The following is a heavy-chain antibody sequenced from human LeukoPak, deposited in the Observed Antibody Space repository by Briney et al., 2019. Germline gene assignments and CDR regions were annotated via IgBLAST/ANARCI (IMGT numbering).Heavy chain of an antibody. CDR2: INTNTGAT. CDR3: ARDRVGSGWPRPFYFEF. J-gene: IGHJ4*02. V-gene: IGHV1-2*02. CDR1: GYTFTGYY. Sequence: ASVKVSCKPSGYTFTGYYLHRVGQPPGRVFDGLGWINTNTGATVYAQNFQGRVTMYRETSISTAYMELSSLRSDDTAVYYCARDRVGSGWPRPFYFEFWGQGTLVTVSS. D-gene: IGHD6-19*01.